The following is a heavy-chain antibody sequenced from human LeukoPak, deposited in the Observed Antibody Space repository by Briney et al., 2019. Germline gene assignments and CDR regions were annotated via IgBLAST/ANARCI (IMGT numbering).Heavy chain of an antibody. CDR3: AKDLGDSNYYYYYGMDV. J-gene: IGHJ6*02. CDR1: GLTVSSNY. D-gene: IGHD4-11*01. Sequence: TGGSLRLSCAASGLTVSSNYMNCVRQAPGGGLEWVSVIYGGGSTFYAESVKGRFTISRDNSKNTLYLQMNSLRAEDTAVYYCAKDLGDSNYYYYYGMDVWGQGTTVTVSS. CDR2: IYGGGST. V-gene: IGHV3-53*01.